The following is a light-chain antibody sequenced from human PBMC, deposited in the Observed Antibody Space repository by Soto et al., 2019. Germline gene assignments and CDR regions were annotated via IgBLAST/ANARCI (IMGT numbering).Light chain of an antibody. CDR2: DDS. J-gene: IGKJ1*01. CDR1: QSFHTW. V-gene: IGKV1-5*01. Sequence: DSQMTQSPSTLSASFGYTFTITCRASQSFHTWVAWYQKHPGKDPKILIYDDSHLGSGVPSRFSGSESGTEFTLTIAGLQPDDFAIYYCKQYDSYWTFGNGNKGDLK. CDR3: KQYDSYWT.